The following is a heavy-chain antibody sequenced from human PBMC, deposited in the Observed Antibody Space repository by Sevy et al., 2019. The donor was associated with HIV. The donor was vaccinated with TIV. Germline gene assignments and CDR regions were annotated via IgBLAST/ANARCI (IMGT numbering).Heavy chain of an antibody. CDR2: IYSGGST. J-gene: IGHJ4*02. D-gene: IGHD2-15*01. Sequence: GGSLRLSCAASGFTVSSNYMSWVRQAPGKGLEWVTVIYSGGSTYYADSVKGRFTISRDNSKNTLYLQMNSLGAEDTAVYYCASHSGGWYYFDYWGQGTLVTVSS. CDR3: ASHSGGWYYFDY. CDR1: GFTVSSNY. V-gene: IGHV3-53*01.